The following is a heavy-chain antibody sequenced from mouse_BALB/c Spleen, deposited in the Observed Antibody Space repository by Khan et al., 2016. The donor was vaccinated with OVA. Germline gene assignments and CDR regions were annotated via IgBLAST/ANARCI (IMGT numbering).Heavy chain of an antibody. J-gene: IGHJ3*01. CDR1: GFTFSDYY. CDR3: ARVDYGYGFAY. D-gene: IGHD1-2*01. Sequence: EVELVESGGGLVEPGGSLRLSCATSGFTFSDYYMSWVRQPPGKALEWLGFIRKKASGYTTEYSASVKGRFTISRDNSQSILYLHMNSLRAEDSSTYSCARVDYGYGFAYWAQGTLVTVSA. CDR2: IRKKASGYTT. V-gene: IGHV7-3*02.